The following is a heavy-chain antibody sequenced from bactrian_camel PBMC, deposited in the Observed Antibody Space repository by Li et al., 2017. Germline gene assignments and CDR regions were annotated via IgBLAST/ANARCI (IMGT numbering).Heavy chain of an antibody. CDR3: AAVARLFYWRCSAVTGTEVRH. Sequence: HVQLVESGGGSVQVGESQRLSCVASGDVGRKYMAWFRQAPGAEREGVAAVWDEEGDSIGGSFYADSVKDRFTVSLNSANSTVWLQMNSLKPEDTAVYYCAAVARLFYWRCSAVTGTEVRHWGQGTQVTVS. CDR2: VWDEEGDSIGGS. D-gene: IGHD1*01. J-gene: IGHJ4*01. CDR1: GDVGRKY. V-gene: IGHV3-3*01.